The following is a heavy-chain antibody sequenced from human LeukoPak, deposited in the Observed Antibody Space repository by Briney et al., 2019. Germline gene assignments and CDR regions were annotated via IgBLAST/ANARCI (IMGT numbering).Heavy chain of an antibody. J-gene: IGHJ4*02. CDR1: GFTFSNAW. Sequence: PGGSLRLSCAASGFTFSNAWMSWVRQAPGKGLEWVGRIKSKTDGGTTDYAAPVKGRFTISRDDSKNTLYLQMNSLKTEDTAVYYCTTDLGCSGGSCYSYYFDYWGQGTLVTVSS. CDR2: IKSKTDGGTT. D-gene: IGHD2-15*01. V-gene: IGHV3-15*01. CDR3: TTDLGCSGGSCYSYYFDY.